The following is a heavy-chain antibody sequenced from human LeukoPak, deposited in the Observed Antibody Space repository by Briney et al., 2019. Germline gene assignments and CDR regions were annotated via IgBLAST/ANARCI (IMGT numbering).Heavy chain of an antibody. J-gene: IGHJ4*02. CDR1: GFTFSSYA. CDR3: ASGESSSPHY. CDR2: ISSSSSYI. V-gene: IGHV3-21*01. Sequence: GGSLRLSCAASGFTFSSYAMSWVRQAPGKGLEWVSPISSSSSYIYYADSVKGRFTISRDNAKNSLYLQMNSLRAEDTAVYYCASGESSSPHYWGQGTLVTVSS. D-gene: IGHD6-13*01.